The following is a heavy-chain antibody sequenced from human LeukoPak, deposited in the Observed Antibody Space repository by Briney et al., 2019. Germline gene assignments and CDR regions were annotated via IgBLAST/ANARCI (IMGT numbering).Heavy chain of an antibody. CDR1: GYTLTELS. D-gene: IGHD3-3*01. V-gene: IGHV1-24*01. Sequence: ASVKVSCKVSGYTLTELSMHWVRQAPGKGLEWMGGFDPEDGETIYAQKLQGRVTMTTDTSTSTAYMELRSLRSDDTAVYYCARAVLRFLEWAVYFDYWGQGTLVTVSS. CDR3: ARAVLRFLEWAVYFDY. CDR2: FDPEDGET. J-gene: IGHJ4*02.